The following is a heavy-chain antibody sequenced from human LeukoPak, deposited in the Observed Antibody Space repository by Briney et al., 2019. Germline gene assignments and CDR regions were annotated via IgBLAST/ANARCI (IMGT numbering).Heavy chain of an antibody. CDR3: ARVWYYYDSRGDPDLGAFDI. J-gene: IGHJ3*02. V-gene: IGHV4-30-4*08. CDR1: GGSISSGDYY. Sequence: SETLSLTCTVSGGSISSGDYYWSWIRQPPGKGLEWIGYIYYSGSTYYNPSLKSRVTISVDTSKNQFSLKLSSVTAADTAVYYCARVWYYYDSRGDPDLGAFDIWGQGTMVTVSS. D-gene: IGHD3-22*01. CDR2: IYYSGST.